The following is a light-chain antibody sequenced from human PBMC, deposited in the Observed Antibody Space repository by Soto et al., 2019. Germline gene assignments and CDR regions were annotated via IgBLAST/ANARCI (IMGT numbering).Light chain of an antibody. CDR2: KAS. V-gene: IGKV1-5*03. Sequence: DIQMTQSPSTLSASVGDRVTITCRASQSISSWLAWYQQKPGKAPKLLIYKASSLESGVPSRFSGSGSGTEFILTISSLQPDDFATYYCQQYNSLWTFGQVTKVEIK. J-gene: IGKJ1*01. CDR3: QQYNSLWT. CDR1: QSISSW.